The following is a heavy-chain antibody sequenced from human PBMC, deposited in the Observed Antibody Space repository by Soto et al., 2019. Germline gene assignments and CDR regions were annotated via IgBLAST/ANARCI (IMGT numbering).Heavy chain of an antibody. Sequence: QVQLVESGGGVVQPGRSLRLSCAASGFTFSSYGMHWVRQAPGKGLEWVAVIWYDGSNKYYADSVKGRFTISRDNSKNTLYLQMNSLRAEDTAVYYCARDYRQIWAFDIWCQGTMVTVSS. CDR2: IWYDGSNK. J-gene: IGHJ3*02. V-gene: IGHV3-33*01. CDR1: GFTFSSYG. D-gene: IGHD5-18*01. CDR3: ARDYRQIWAFDI.